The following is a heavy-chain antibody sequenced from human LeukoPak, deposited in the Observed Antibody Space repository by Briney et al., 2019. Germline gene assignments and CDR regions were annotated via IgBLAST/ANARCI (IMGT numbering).Heavy chain of an antibody. CDR3: VRESGSTGFDY. Sequence: GGSLRLSCAASGFIFSSYGMHWVRQAPGKGLERVAVISYDGSNKYYADSVKGRFTISRDNSKNTLYVQMNRLRAEDTAVYYCVRESGSTGFDYWGQGTLVTVSS. CDR1: GFIFSSYG. V-gene: IGHV3-30*03. CDR2: ISYDGSNK. D-gene: IGHD1-26*01. J-gene: IGHJ4*02.